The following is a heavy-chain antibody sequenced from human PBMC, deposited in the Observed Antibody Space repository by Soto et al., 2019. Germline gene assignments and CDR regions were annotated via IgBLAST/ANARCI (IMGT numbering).Heavy chain of an antibody. CDR1: GFTFSSYA. V-gene: IGHV3-23*01. CDR3: ATCRARGVTPMTYYYYGMDV. D-gene: IGHD4-4*01. Sequence: LRLSCAASGFTFSSYAMSWVRQAPGKGLEWVSAISGSGGSTYYADSVKGRFTISRDNSKNTLYLQMNSLRAEDTAVYYCATCRARGVTPMTYYYYGMDVWGQGTTVTVSS. J-gene: IGHJ6*02. CDR2: ISGSGGST.